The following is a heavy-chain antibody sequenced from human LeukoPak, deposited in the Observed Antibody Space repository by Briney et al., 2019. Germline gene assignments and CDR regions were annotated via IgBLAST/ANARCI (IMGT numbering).Heavy chain of an antibody. CDR1: GYTFSDYA. CDR3: ARAGEMCSSTSCYYGDY. D-gene: IGHD2-2*01. Sequence: ASVKVSCKASGYTFSDYAMHWVRQAPGQRFEWMGWIDAGNGDTRYSQKFQGRVTITRDTSASTAYIELRSLRSEDTAMYYCARAGEMCSSTSCYYGDYWGQGTLVTVSS. CDR2: IDAGNGDT. V-gene: IGHV1-3*01. J-gene: IGHJ4*02.